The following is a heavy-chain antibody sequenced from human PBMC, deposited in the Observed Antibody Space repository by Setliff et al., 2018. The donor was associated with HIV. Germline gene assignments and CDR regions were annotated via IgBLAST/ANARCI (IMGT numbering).Heavy chain of an antibody. CDR3: ARDTNLIYDSSGYYPYTFDY. Sequence: GASVKVSCKASGYTFTSYGISWVRQAPGQGLEWMGRISAYNGNTNYAQKLQGRVTMTTDTSTSTAYMELRSLRSDDTAVYYCARDTNLIYDSSGYYPYTFDYWGQGTLVTVSS. D-gene: IGHD3-22*01. CDR2: ISAYNGNT. V-gene: IGHV1-18*01. CDR1: GYTFTSYG. J-gene: IGHJ4*02.